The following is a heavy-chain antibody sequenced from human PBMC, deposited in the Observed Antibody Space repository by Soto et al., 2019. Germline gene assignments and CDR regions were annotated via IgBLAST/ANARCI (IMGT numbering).Heavy chain of an antibody. J-gene: IGHJ5*02. CDR1: GYTFTSYD. Sequence: QVQLVQSVAEVKKPGASVKVSCKASGYTFTSYDINWVRQATGQGLEWMGWMNPNGGNTGYAQKFQGRVNMTRNTTLSSAYLELSSLSFEDTVVYYCASVKIHRDSSCWYGSWFDPWGQGTLVIVSS. V-gene: IGHV1-8*01. D-gene: IGHD6-19*01. CDR3: ASVKIHRDSSCWYGSWFDP. CDR2: MNPNGGNT.